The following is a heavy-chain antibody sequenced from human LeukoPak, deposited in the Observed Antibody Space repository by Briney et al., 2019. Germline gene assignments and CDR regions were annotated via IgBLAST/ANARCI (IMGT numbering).Heavy chain of an antibody. J-gene: IGHJ4*02. V-gene: IGHV3-23*01. Sequence: GGSLRLSCVASGFTFSSYWMHWVRQDPRKGLEWVSGISSTGGSTYYTDSVKGRFAISRDNSKNTVYLQMNGLRAEDTAVYYCARAPYGSIFDYWGQGTLVTVSS. CDR1: GFTFSSYW. CDR2: ISSTGGST. CDR3: ARAPYGSIFDY. D-gene: IGHD4-17*01.